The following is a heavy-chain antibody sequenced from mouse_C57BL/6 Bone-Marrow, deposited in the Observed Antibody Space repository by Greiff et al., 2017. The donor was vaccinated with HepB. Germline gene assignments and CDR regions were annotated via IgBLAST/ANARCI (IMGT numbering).Heavy chain of an antibody. CDR3: ARGRVITTGVAHWYFDV. V-gene: IGHV1-55*01. D-gene: IGHD1-1*01. CDR1: GYTFTSYW. Sequence: VQLQQPGAELVKPGASVKMSCKASGYTFTSYWITWVKQRPGQGLEWIGDIYPGSGSTNYNEKFKSKATLTVDTSSSTAYMQLSSLTSEDSAVYYCARGRVITTGVAHWYFDVWGTGTTVTVSS. J-gene: IGHJ1*03. CDR2: IYPGSGST.